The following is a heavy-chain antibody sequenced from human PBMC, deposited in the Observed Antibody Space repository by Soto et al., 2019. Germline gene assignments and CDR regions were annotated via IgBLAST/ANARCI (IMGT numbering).Heavy chain of an antibody. D-gene: IGHD4-4*01. Sequence: PSETLSLTCAVYGGSFSGYYWSWIRQPPGKGLEWIGEINPSGSTNYNPSLKSRVTISVDTSKNQFSRKVTSVTAADTAVYYCARGKRYSNYGDRDWFDPWGQGALVTVSS. CDR2: INPSGST. V-gene: IGHV4-34*01. CDR1: GGSFSGYY. J-gene: IGHJ5*02. CDR3: ARGKRYSNYGDRDWFDP.